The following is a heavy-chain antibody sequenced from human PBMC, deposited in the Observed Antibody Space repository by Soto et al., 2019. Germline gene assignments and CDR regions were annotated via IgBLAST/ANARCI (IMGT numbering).Heavy chain of an antibody. D-gene: IGHD3-22*01. V-gene: IGHV3-33*01. CDR1: GFTFSSYG. J-gene: IGHJ4*02. Sequence: ESGGGVVQPGRSLRLSCAASGFTFSSYGMHWVRQAPGKGLEWVAVIWYDGSNKYYADSVKGRFTISRDNSKNTLYLQMNSLRAEDTAVYYCARDFGASNYYDSSGYDYWGQGTLVTVSS. CDR3: ARDFGASNYYDSSGYDY. CDR2: IWYDGSNK.